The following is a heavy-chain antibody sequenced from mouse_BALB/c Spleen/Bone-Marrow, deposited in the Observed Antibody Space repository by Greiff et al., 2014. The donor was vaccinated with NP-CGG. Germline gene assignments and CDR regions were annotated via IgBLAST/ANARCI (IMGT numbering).Heavy chain of an antibody. CDR3: ARSRMRYGAMDY. V-gene: IGHV5-4*02. J-gene: IGHJ4*01. CDR1: GFTFSDYY. D-gene: IGHD2-10*02. Sequence: EVQLEQSGGGLVKPGGSLKLSCAASGFTFSDYYIYWLRQTPEKSLEWVGTISDGGNYSYYQDSVKGRFTISRDNAKNKLYLQMSSLKSEDTAMYYCARSRMRYGAMDYWGQGTSVTVFS. CDR2: ISDGGNYS.